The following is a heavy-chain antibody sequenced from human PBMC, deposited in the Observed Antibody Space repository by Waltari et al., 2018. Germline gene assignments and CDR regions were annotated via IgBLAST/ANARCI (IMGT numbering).Heavy chain of an antibody. Sequence: EVQLAESGGGLIQPGGSLRLSCAPSGFTVRSNYMSWVRQAPGKGLEWVSVIYSDDSTDYADSVKGRFTISRDNSKNTLYLQMNSLRAEDTAVYYCARGAGVYYGSGSQGSLHYWGQGTLVTVSS. CDR1: GFTVRSNY. CDR2: IYSDDST. J-gene: IGHJ4*02. CDR3: ARGAGVYYGSGSQGSLHY. D-gene: IGHD3-10*01. V-gene: IGHV3-53*01.